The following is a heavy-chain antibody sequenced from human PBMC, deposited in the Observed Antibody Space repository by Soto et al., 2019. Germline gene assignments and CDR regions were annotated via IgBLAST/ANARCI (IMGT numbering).Heavy chain of an antibody. V-gene: IGHV4-4*08. J-gene: IGHJ6*02. CDR1: SDPTSTHT. CDR3: FRQGIGPLRGIVDV. Sequence: QVQLQESGPGMVKHSETLSLTCTVSSDPTSTHTWGWIRQTPGKGLEWIGYIYETGGTAYNPYLNWRVTISLDRYTKELALKLSSATAADTAMYHCFRQGIGPLRGIVDVWGRGTTVIFSS. CDR2: IYETGGT. D-gene: IGHD3-10*01.